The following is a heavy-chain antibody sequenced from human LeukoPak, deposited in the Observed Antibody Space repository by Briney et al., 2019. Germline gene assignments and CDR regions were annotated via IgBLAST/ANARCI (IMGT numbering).Heavy chain of an antibody. J-gene: IGHJ4*02. CDR2: IGTAGDT. Sequence: GGSLRLSCAASGFTFSSYDMHWVRHATGKGLEWVSAIGTAGDTYYPGSVKGRFTISRGNAKNSLYLQMNSLRAGDTAVYYCARGDGDYWGQGTLVTVSS. CDR3: ARGDGDY. CDR1: GFTFSSYD. D-gene: IGHD6-6*01. V-gene: IGHV3-13*01.